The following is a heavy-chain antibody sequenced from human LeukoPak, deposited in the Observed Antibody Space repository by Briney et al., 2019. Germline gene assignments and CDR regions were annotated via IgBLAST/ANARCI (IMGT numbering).Heavy chain of an antibody. J-gene: IGHJ4*02. D-gene: IGHD3-10*01. Sequence: GGSLRLSCAASGFTFSSYDMHWVRKATGKGLDWVSAIGTAGDTYYPGSVKGRFTISRENAKNSLYLQMNSLRAGDTAVYYCARGYYYGSGSPLDYWGQGTLVTVSS. CDR1: GFTFSSYD. CDR2: IGTAGDT. V-gene: IGHV3-13*01. CDR3: ARGYYYGSGSPLDY.